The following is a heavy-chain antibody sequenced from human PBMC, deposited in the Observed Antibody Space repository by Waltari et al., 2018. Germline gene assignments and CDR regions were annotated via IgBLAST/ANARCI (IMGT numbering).Heavy chain of an antibody. CDR2: IKNRAHHYTT. Sequence: ELQLVESGGDLVQPGGSLRLSCAASGFAFSDHFMDWARQAPGKGLEWVGRIKNRAHHYTTEYAASVRGRFNISRDDSKNLLYLQMNSLTTMDTAVYYCAQYYVGFWGPGSVVTVSS. CDR3: AQYYVGF. D-gene: IGHD1-26*01. V-gene: IGHV3-72*01. J-gene: IGHJ4*02. CDR1: GFAFSDHF.